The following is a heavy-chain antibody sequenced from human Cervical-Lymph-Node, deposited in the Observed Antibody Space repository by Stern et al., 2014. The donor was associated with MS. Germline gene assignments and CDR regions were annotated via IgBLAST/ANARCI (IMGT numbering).Heavy chain of an antibody. Sequence: VQLVQSGGRLMQPGGSLRLSCAASGFTVRSNYMTWVRQAPGKGLEWVSVIYSSGSTYYADSVKGRFTISRDDSKNTLYLQMNSLRAEDTAVYYCARGKAYGDYDYWGQGTLVTVSS. CDR2: IYSSGST. J-gene: IGHJ4*02. CDR3: ARGKAYGDYDY. D-gene: IGHD4-17*01. V-gene: IGHV3-53*01. CDR1: GFTVRSNY.